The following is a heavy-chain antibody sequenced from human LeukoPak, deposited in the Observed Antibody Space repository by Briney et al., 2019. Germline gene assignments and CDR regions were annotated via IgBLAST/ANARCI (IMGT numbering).Heavy chain of an antibody. CDR3: AKDGSWSHSD. V-gene: IGHV3-30*02. D-gene: IGHD3-10*01. CDR2: IAHHGNNK. J-gene: IGHJ4*01. CDR1: GFTFSSSA. Sequence: GGSLRLSCGASGFTFSSSAMHWVRQGPGKGLEWVAYIAHHGNNKYYADSVKGRFTISRDNSKGSLYLQMNSLRADDTAVYYCAKDGSWSHSDWGNGALVRVSS.